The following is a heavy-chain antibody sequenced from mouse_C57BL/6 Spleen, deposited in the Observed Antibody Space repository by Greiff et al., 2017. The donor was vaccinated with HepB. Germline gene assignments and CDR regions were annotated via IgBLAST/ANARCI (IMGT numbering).Heavy chain of an antibody. CDR3: ANYDGSRGYFDV. Sequence: VQLQQSGAELVRPGSSVKLSCKASGYTFTSYWMHWVKQRPIQGLEWIGNIDPSDSETHYNQKFKDKATLTVDKSSSTAYMQLSSLTSEDSAVYYCANYDGSRGYFDVWGTGTTVTVSS. CDR2: IDPSDSET. D-gene: IGHD1-1*01. J-gene: IGHJ1*03. CDR1: GYTFTSYW. V-gene: IGHV1-52*01.